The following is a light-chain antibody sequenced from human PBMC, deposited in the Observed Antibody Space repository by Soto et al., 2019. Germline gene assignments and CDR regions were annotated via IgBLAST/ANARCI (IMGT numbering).Light chain of an antibody. Sequence: QSVLTQPPSASGTPGQRVTISCSGSRSNIGSNTVNWYQQVPGTAPKLLIYSNNQRPSGVPDRFSGSKSGTSASLAISGLQSEDEADYYCATWAWDDSLNGVVFGGGTKLTVL. CDR1: RSNIGSNT. J-gene: IGLJ2*01. CDR3: ATWAWDDSLNGVV. V-gene: IGLV1-44*01. CDR2: SNN.